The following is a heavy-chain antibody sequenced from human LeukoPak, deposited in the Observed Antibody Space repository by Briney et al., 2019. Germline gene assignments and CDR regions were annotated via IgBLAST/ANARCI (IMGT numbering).Heavy chain of an antibody. Sequence: GGSLRLSCAASGSTFSSYTMNWVRQAPGKGLEWVSSMSSSSSYIYYADSVKGRFTISRDNAKNSLYLQMNSLGAEDTAVYYCARSTVAATVAFDIWGQGTMVTVSS. V-gene: IGHV3-21*01. CDR3: ARSTVAATVAFDI. D-gene: IGHD6-19*01. J-gene: IGHJ3*02. CDR2: MSSSSSYI. CDR1: GSTFSSYT.